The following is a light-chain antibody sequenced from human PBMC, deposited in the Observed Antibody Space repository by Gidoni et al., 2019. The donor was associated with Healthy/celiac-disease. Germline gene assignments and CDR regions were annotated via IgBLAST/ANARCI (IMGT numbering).Light chain of an antibody. V-gene: IGKV1-5*03. CDR2: QAS. CDR3: QQYNSYSQT. Sequence: IPMTPSPSTLSASVGDRVTITCRASQSISSRLAWYQQKPGKAPKLLIYQASSLESGVPSRFSGSGSGTEFTLTISSLQADDFATYYCQQYNSYSQTFGQGTKVEIK. CDR1: QSISSR. J-gene: IGKJ1*01.